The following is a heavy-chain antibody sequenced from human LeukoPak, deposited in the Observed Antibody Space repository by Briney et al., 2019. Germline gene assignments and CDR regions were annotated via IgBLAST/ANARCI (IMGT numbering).Heavy chain of an antibody. V-gene: IGHV1-8*01. CDR1: GYTFTSCD. CDR2: MNRNSGNT. Sequence: GASVKVSCKASGYTFTSCDINWVRQATGQGLEWMGWMNRNSGNTSSTQKFQGRVTMTRNTSISTAYMELSSLRSEDTAAYSPARGLRGQLWFDYFQYYLDFWGQGTPVTVPS. D-gene: IGHD5-18*01. J-gene: IGHJ4*02. CDR3: ARGLRGQLWFDYFQYYLDF.